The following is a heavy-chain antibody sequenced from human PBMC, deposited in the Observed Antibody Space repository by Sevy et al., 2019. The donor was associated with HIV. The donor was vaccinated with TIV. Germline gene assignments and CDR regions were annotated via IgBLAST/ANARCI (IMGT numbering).Heavy chain of an antibody. CDR1: GGSISFYY. V-gene: IGHV4-4*07. J-gene: IGHJ4*02. CDR2: IYSSGSA. Sequence: SETLSLTCTVSGGSISFYYWSWIRQPAGKGLEWIGRIYSSGSANYNPSLKSRVIMSVDTSKNQFSLKLSSAIAADTAVYYCARAHSESYKFDYWGQGTLVTVSS. D-gene: IGHD1-26*01. CDR3: ARAHSESYKFDY.